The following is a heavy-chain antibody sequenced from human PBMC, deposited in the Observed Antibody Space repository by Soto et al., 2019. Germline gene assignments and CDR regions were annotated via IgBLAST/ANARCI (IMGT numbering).Heavy chain of an antibody. CDR3: ASSAGYSGDLFYYNGMDV. CDR1: GASIRSYY. D-gene: IGHD3-10*01. CDR2: VYTSDYT. Sequence: PETLSLTSSVSGASIRSYYWHWIRQPPGKGLEWIGYVYTSDYTRYSSSLKSRVTISVDTSKSQFYLRLNSVTAADTAVYYCASSAGYSGDLFYYNGMDVWGQGTTVTVSS. J-gene: IGHJ6*02. V-gene: IGHV4-4*08.